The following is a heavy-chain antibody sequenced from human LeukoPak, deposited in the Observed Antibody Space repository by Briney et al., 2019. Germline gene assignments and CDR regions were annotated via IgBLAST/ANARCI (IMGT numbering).Heavy chain of an antibody. J-gene: IGHJ4*02. CDR2: IFYSGST. Sequence: SETLSLTCSGSGGSINSAHFYWNWIRQPPGKGLEWVGYIFYSGSTYYNPSLKSRVTISLDASKNQSSLSLSSVTAADTAVYYCARGIYSYHFDYWGQGTLVTVSS. CDR1: GGSINSAHFY. V-gene: IGHV4-30-4*08. D-gene: IGHD5-18*01. CDR3: ARGIYSYHFDY.